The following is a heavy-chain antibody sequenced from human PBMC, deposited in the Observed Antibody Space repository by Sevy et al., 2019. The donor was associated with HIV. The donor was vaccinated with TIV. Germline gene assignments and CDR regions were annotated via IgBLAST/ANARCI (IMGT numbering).Heavy chain of an antibody. CDR1: GFTFRSYS. J-gene: IGHJ6*02. Sequence: GGSLRLSCAASGFTFRSYSMRWVRQAPGKGLEWLTLISYDGRNTYYADSVKTRFTISRDNSNNTLYLQMNSLRPEDTAVYYCARGSVSGIFFYYGLDIWGQGTTVTVSS. D-gene: IGHD1-20*01. CDR2: ISYDGRNT. CDR3: ARGSVSGIFFYYGLDI. V-gene: IGHV3-30*04.